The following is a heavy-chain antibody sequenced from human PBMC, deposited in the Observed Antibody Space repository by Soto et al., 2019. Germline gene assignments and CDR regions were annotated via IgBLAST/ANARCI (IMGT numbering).Heavy chain of an antibody. V-gene: IGHV1-69*13. J-gene: IGHJ5*01. CDR1: GGTFSSYA. CDR3: AREGCSGGSCYSYNWFDS. CDR2: IIPIFGTA. Sequence: AASVKVSCKASGGTFSSYAISWVRQAPGQGLEWMGGIIPIFGTANYAQKFQGRVTITADESTSTAYMELSSLRSEDTAVYYCAREGCSGGSCYSYNWFDSRCQGTLVTVSS. D-gene: IGHD2-15*01.